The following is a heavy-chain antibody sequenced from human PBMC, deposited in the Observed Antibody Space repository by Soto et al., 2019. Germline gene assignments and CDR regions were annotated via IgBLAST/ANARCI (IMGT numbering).Heavy chain of an antibody. D-gene: IGHD2-2*01. CDR3: ARGYCSSTSCYRLYYYMDV. CDR1: GGSFSGYY. Sequence: SETLSLTCAVYGGSFSGYYWSWIRQPPGKGLEWIGEINHSGSTNYNPSLKSRVTISVDTSKNQFSLKLSSVTAADTAVYYCARGYCSSTSCYRLYYYMDVWGKGTTVTVS. V-gene: IGHV4-34*01. CDR2: INHSGST. J-gene: IGHJ6*03.